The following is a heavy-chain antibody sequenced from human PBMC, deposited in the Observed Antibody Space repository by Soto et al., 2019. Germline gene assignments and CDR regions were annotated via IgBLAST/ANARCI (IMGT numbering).Heavy chain of an antibody. CDR2: IFHSGST. D-gene: IGHD1-26*01. J-gene: IGHJ4*02. V-gene: IGHV4-4*02. Sequence: SETLSLTCAVSGASIRSNNRWSWVRQPPGKGLEWIGEIFHSGSTNYNPSLKTRLTISVDKSKNQFSLKLSSVTAADTATYYCARVYSGSYSDSWGRGTLVTVSS. CDR3: ARVYSGSYSDS. CDR1: GASIRSNNR.